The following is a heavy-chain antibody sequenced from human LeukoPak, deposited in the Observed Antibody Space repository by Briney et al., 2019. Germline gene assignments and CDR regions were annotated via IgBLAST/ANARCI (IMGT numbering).Heavy chain of an antibody. CDR1: GFTFSSYS. Sequence: GGSLRLSCAASGFTFSSYSMNWVRQAPGKGLEWVSSISSSSSYVYYADSVKGRFTISRDNAKNSLYLQMNSLRAEDTAVYYCARAGKERDSTYYYDSSGYFFDYWGQGTLVTVSS. D-gene: IGHD3-22*01. J-gene: IGHJ4*02. CDR3: ARAGKERDSTYYYDSSGYFFDY. V-gene: IGHV3-21*01. CDR2: ISSSSSYV.